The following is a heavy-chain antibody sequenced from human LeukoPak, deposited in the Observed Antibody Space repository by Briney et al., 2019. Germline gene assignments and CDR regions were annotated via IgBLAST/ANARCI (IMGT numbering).Heavy chain of an antibody. V-gene: IGHV3-21*06. CDR1: GFTFSSYT. CDR2: ITASSSYM. CDR3: ARDIGGSNVYDLFDY. Sequence: GGSLRLSCAASGFTFSSYTMNWVRQAPGKGLEWVSSITASSSYMYYADSLKGRFTISRDNGKNSLYLQMNSLRAEDTAVYYCARDIGGSNVYDLFDYWGQGTLVTVSS. D-gene: IGHD5/OR15-5a*01. J-gene: IGHJ4*02.